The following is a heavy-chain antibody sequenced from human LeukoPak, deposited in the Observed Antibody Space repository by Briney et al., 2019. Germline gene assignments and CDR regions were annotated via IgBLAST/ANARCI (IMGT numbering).Heavy chain of an antibody. Sequence: GASVKVSCKTSGYTFTGYYMHWVRQAPGQGLEWMGWINPNSGGTNFAQNFQGRVAMTRDTSISTAYMELSRLTSDDTGVYYCARAPGYSEYGLPFDFWGQGTLVTVSS. CDR1: GYTFTGYY. J-gene: IGHJ4*02. V-gene: IGHV1-2*02. D-gene: IGHD5-12*01. CDR3: ARAPGYSEYGLPFDF. CDR2: INPNSGGT.